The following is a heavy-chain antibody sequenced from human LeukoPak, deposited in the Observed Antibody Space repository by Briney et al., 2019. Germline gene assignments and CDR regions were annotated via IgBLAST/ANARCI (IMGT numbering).Heavy chain of an antibody. CDR2: IYYSGIT. V-gene: IGHV4-38-2*01. J-gene: IGHJ3*02. CDR1: GFTFSSYA. CDR3: ARVNDDGITGTAGAFDI. Sequence: GSLRLSCAASGFTFSSYAMSWIRQPPGKGLEWIGCIYYSGITSYNPSLKSRVTISMDTSKNQFSLKLSSVTAADTAVYYCARVNDDGITGTAGAFDIWGQGTMVTVSS. D-gene: IGHD1-20*01.